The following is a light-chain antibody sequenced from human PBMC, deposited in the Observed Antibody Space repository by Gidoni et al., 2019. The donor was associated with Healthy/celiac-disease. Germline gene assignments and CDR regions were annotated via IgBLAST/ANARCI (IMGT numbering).Light chain of an antibody. CDR2: GAS. V-gene: IGKV3-20*01. CDR3: QQYGSSPLMYT. J-gene: IGKJ2*01. Sequence: EIVLTQSPGTLSLSPGERATLSCRASQSVSSSYLAWYQQKPGQAPRLLIYGASSRATWLPDRFSGSGSGKDFTLTISRLEPEDFAVYYCQQYGSSPLMYTFGQGTKLEIK. CDR1: QSVSSSY.